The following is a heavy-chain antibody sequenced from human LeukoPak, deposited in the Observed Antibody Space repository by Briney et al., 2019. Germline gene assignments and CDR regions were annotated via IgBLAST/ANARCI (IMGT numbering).Heavy chain of an antibody. Sequence: GGSLRLSCAASGFTSNNYAMTWVRQAPGKGLEWVSSISGGGVTTYYADSVKGRFTISGDNSKNTLYLQMNSLSADDTAVYYCARYRGATGRDFDYWGQGTLVTASS. CDR1: GFTSNNYA. V-gene: IGHV3-23*01. D-gene: IGHD1-1*01. CDR3: ARYRGATGRDFDY. J-gene: IGHJ4*02. CDR2: ISGGGVTT.